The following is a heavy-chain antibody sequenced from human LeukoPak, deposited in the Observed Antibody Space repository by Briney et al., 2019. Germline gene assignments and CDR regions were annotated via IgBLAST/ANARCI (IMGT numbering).Heavy chain of an antibody. CDR2: ISYDGSNK. J-gene: IGHJ6*03. V-gene: IGHV3-30*04. CDR3: ARDSMIPRLGYYYYMDV. D-gene: IGHD3-22*01. CDR1: GFTFSSYA. Sequence: GGSLRLSCAASGFTFSSYAMHWVRQAPGKGLEWVAVISYDGSNKYYVDSVKGRFTIFRDNAKNSLYLQMNSLRAEDTAVYYCARDSMIPRLGYYYYMDVWGKGTTVTVSS.